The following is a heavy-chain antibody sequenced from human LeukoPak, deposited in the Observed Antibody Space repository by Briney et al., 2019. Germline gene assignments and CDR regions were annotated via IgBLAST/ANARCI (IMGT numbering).Heavy chain of an antibody. CDR3: VKGGRDLGGP. CDR1: AYTLTELS. Sequence: GASVKVSCKVSAYTLTELSMYWVRQAPGKGLEWMGGSNPEDGETIYAQKFQGRVTMTEDTSTDTAYMELSSLRSEDTAMYYCVKGGRDLGGPWGQGTLVTVSS. V-gene: IGHV1-24*01. J-gene: IGHJ5*02. D-gene: IGHD3-16*01. CDR2: SNPEDGET.